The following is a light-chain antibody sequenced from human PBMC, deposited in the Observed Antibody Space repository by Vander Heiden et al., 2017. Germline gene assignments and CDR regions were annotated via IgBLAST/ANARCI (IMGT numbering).Light chain of an antibody. Sequence: IQLTQSPSSLPASVGDRVTITCRASQGISSYLAWYQQKPGIAPKLLIYAASTLQSGFPSRFSGSGSGTDFTLTISSLQPEDFATYFCQQLNSYPLTFGGGTKVEIK. CDR1: QGISSY. J-gene: IGKJ4*01. CDR3: QQLNSYPLT. CDR2: AAS. V-gene: IGKV1-9*01.